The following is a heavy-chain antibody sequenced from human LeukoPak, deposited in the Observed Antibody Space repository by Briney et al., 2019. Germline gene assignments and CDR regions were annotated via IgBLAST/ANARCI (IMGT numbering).Heavy chain of an antibody. J-gene: IGHJ4*02. Sequence: ASVKVSCKASGYPFNDYYIHWVRQAPGQRLEWMGWINPYSGGTNQAQKFQGRVTLTTDTSTSTVYMEINRLTSDDTAVYYCARERSVITPDFDYWGQGTLVTVSS. V-gene: IGHV1-2*02. CDR1: GYPFNDYY. CDR3: ARERSVITPDFDY. CDR2: INPYSGGT. D-gene: IGHD2/OR15-2a*01.